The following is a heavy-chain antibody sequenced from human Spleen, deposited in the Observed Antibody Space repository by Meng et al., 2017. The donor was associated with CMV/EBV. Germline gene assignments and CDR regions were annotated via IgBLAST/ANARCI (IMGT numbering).Heavy chain of an antibody. D-gene: IGHD3-22*01. CDR3: AGISQDSSGYFDY. Sequence: KASGRTFSTFAFAWVRQAPGQGLEWMGWINPNSSDTSYAKKLQSRVTMTRDTSISTAYMELSRLRSDDTAVYYCAGISQDSSGYFDYWGQGTLVTVSS. CDR2: INPNSSDT. J-gene: IGHJ4*02. V-gene: IGHV1-2*02. CDR1: GRTFSTFA.